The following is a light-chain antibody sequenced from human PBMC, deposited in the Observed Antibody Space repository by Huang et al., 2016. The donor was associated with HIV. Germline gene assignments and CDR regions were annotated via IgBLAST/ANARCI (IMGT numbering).Light chain of an antibody. V-gene: IGKV3-15*01. CDR2: GAS. J-gene: IGKJ2*01. CDR1: QSVSSN. CDR3: QQYNNWPPRYT. Sequence: ETVMTQSPAILSVSPGERATLSCRASQSVSSNLAWYQQKPGQAPRLLRYGASTRAAGIPPRFSGSGSGAEFTLTISGLQSEDFAIYYCQQYNNWPPRYTFGQGTKLEIK.